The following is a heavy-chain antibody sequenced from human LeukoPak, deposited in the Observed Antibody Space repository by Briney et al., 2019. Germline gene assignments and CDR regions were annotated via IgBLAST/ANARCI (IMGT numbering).Heavy chain of an antibody. J-gene: IGHJ4*02. Sequence: SETLSLTCTVSGGSISSYYWSWIRQPPGKGLEWIGYIYYSGSTNYNPSLKSRVTISVDTSKNQFSLKLSSVTAADTAVYYCARITTVVTHFDYWGQGTLVTVSS. CDR1: GGSISSYY. D-gene: IGHD4-23*01. V-gene: IGHV4-59*08. CDR3: ARITTVVTHFDY. CDR2: IYYSGST.